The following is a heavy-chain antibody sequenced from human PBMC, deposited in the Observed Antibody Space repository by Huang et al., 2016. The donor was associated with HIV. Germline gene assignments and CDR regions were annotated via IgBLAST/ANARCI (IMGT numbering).Heavy chain of an antibody. Sequence: QVQLQQGGARLLKPSETLSLTCAVYGGSLSGSYWSWIRQPPGKGREWIGEINHSGSTNYNPSLKSRVTISVDTSQNQFSLRLSSVTAADTAVYYCAEGSGYDYWGQGTLVTVST. J-gene: IGHJ4*02. CDR1: GGSLSGSY. CDR2: INHSGST. V-gene: IGHV4-34*01. CDR3: AEGSGYDY. D-gene: IGHD3-22*01.